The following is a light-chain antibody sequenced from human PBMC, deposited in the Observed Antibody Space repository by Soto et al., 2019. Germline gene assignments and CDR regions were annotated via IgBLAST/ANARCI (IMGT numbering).Light chain of an antibody. V-gene: IGKV1-5*01. CDR3: QLYDTFAGT. CDR1: QSVRTW. Sequence: DIQMTQSPSTLSASVGDRVTITCRASQSVRTWLAWYHQKPGKAPKLLIYDASRLETGVPSCFSGSGSGTEFTLTISRLQPDEFGTFSCQLYDTFAGTVGQAPNVDIK. CDR2: DAS. J-gene: IGKJ1*01.